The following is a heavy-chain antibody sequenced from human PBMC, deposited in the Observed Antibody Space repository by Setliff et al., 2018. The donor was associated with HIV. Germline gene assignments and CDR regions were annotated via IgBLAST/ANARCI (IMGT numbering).Heavy chain of an antibody. D-gene: IGHD3-10*01. Sequence: SETLSLTCIVSGGSMNNYYWNWIRQTPGKGLEWIGYIYENDYTHYAVSLRSRVTVSMDTSKNQFSLTLMSVTAADRAIYYCARAQIHRGVVAWSLSYFDYWGQGALVTVSS. J-gene: IGHJ4*02. CDR2: IYENDYT. CDR1: GGSMNNYY. CDR3: ARAQIHRGVVAWSLSYFDY. V-gene: IGHV4-59*01.